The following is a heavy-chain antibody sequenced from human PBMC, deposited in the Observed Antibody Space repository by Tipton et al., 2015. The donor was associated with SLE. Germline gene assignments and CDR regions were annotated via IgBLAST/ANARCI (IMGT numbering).Heavy chain of an antibody. J-gene: IGHJ4*02. CDR1: GFSFSNSA. CDR2: ITRDGVTT. CDR3: ARDAYGDSTVLLDY. Sequence: SLRLSCSASGFSFSNSAMTWVRQAPGKGLQWVSGITRDGVTTWSADSVKGRFTISRDNSKNTLYLQMNGLRAEDTAIYYCARDAYGDSTVLLDYWGQGTLVTVAS. D-gene: IGHD4-17*01. V-gene: IGHV3-23*01.